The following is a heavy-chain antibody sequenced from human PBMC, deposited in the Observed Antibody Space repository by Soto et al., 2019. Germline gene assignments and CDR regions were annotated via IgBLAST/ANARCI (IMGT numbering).Heavy chain of an antibody. V-gene: IGHV3-23*01. Sequence: GGSLRLSCAASGFTFSSYAMSWVRQAPGKGLEWVSAISGSGGSTYYADSVKGRFTISRDNSKNTLYLQMNSLRAEDTAVYYCAKGLGERITIFGVVKIDMDVWGKGTTVTVSS. CDR3: AKGLGERITIFGVVKIDMDV. CDR1: GFTFSSYA. D-gene: IGHD3-3*01. CDR2: ISGSGGST. J-gene: IGHJ6*03.